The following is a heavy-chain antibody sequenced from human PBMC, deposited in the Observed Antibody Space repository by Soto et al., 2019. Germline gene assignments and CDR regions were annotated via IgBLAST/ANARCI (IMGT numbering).Heavy chain of an antibody. Sequence: EVQLVESGGGFVQPGGSLRLSCATSGFVFSNFWMSWVRQAPGKGLEWVANIKYDGSEEYYVDSVRGRFTISRDNAENSVYLQMNSLRAEDTAVYYCAGDGLFYDFWTGYTRYFDSWGLGALVTVSP. V-gene: IGHV3-7*03. CDR1: GFVFSNFW. J-gene: IGHJ4*02. CDR2: IKYDGSEE. CDR3: AGDGLFYDFWTGYTRYFDS. D-gene: IGHD3-3*01.